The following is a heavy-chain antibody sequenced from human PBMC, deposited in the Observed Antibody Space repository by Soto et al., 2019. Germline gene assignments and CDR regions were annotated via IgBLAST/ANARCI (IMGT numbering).Heavy chain of an antibody. Sequence: ASVKVSCKASGYTFTGYYMHWVRQAPGQGLEWMGWINPNSGGTNYAQKFQGRVTMTRDTSISTAYMELSRLRSDDTAVYYGAGGRGDYGSGSYYFDYWGQGTLVTVSS. CDR1: GYTFTGYY. V-gene: IGHV1-2*02. D-gene: IGHD3-10*01. CDR3: AGGRGDYGSGSYYFDY. CDR2: INPNSGGT. J-gene: IGHJ4*02.